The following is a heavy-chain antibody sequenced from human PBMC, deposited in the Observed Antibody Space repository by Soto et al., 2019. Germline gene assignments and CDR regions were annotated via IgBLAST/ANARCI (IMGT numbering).Heavy chain of an antibody. CDR3: AKGRGDFWSGYYLYFDY. V-gene: IGHV3-23*01. Sequence: EVQLLESGGGLVQPGGSLRLSCAASGFTFSSYAMSWVRQAPGKGLEWVSAISGSGGSTYYADSVKGRFTISRDNSKNTLYLQMNSLRAEDTAVYYCAKGRGDFWSGYYLYFDYWGQGTLVTVSS. CDR2: ISGSGGST. CDR1: GFTFSSYA. D-gene: IGHD3-3*01. J-gene: IGHJ4*02.